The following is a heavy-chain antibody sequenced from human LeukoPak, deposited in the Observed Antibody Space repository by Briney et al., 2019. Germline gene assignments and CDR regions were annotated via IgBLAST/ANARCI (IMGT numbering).Heavy chain of an antibody. CDR1: GFTFSSYA. Sequence: PGGSLRLSCAPSGFTFSSYAMSWVRQAPGKGLEWVSTISGSGGSTYYADSVKGRFTISRDNSKNTLYLQMNSLKAEDTAVYYCAKHTPWSGYYYYYMDVWGKGTTVTVSS. J-gene: IGHJ6*03. CDR3: AKHTPWSGYYYYYMDV. V-gene: IGHV3-23*01. CDR2: ISGSGGST. D-gene: IGHD1-14*01.